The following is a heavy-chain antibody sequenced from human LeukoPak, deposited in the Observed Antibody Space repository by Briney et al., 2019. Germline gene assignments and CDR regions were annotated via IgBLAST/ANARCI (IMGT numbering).Heavy chain of an antibody. D-gene: IGHD4-17*01. CDR2: INPNSGGT. CDR1: GYTFTDYY. J-gene: IGHJ4*02. CDR3: EIYGDPADY. V-gene: IGHV1-2*02. Sequence: ASVKVSCKASGYTFTDYYLHWVRQAPGQGLEWMGWINPNSGGTNYAQKFQGRVTMTRDTSISTAYMELSRLRSDDTAMYYCEIYGDPADYWGQGTLVTVSS.